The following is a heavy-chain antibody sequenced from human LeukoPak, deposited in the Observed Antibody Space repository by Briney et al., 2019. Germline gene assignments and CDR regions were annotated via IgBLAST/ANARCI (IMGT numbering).Heavy chain of an antibody. Sequence: GGSLRLSCAASGFTFSSYAMHWVRQAPGKGLEWVAVISYDGSNKYYADSVKGRFTISRDNSKNTLYLQMNSLRAEDTAVYYCALLWFGQQNLWGQGTLVTVSS. CDR3: ALLWFGQQNL. V-gene: IGHV3-30-3*01. CDR1: GFTFSSYA. J-gene: IGHJ5*02. CDR2: ISYDGSNK. D-gene: IGHD3-10*01.